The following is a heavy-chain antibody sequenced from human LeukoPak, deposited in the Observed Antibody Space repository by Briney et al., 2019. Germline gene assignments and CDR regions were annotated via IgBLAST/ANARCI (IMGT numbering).Heavy chain of an antibody. Sequence: GGSLSVSCTASGFSFGDYAMSWVRQAPGKGLEWLGFLRSKTYGGTTEYAASVKGRFTISRDDSKNIAYLQMNSLKTEDTAVYYCTRASERWLQSEHFQHWGQGTLVTASS. CDR2: LRSKTYGGTT. J-gene: IGHJ1*01. CDR3: TRASERWLQSEHFQH. D-gene: IGHD5-24*01. CDR1: GFSFGDYA. V-gene: IGHV3-49*04.